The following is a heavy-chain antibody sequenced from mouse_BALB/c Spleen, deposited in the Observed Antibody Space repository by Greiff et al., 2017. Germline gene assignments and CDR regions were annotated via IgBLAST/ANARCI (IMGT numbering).Heavy chain of an antibody. CDR1: GYSITSGYY. Sequence: EVKVEESGPGLVKPSQSLSLTCSVTGYSITSGYYWNWIRQFPGNKLEWMGYISYDGSNNYNPSLKNRISITRDTSKNQFFLKLNSVTTEDTATYYCARVYYDYDGYAMDYWGQGTSVTVSS. J-gene: IGHJ4*01. D-gene: IGHD2-4*01. CDR2: ISYDGSN. V-gene: IGHV3-6*02. CDR3: ARVYYDYDGYAMDY.